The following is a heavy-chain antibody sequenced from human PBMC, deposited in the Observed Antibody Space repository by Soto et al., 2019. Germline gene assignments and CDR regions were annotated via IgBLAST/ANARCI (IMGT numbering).Heavy chain of an antibody. CDR1: GSTFSSYW. CDR2: IKQDGSEK. Sequence: EVQLVESGGGLVQPGGSLRLSCAASGSTFSSYWMSWVRQAPGKGLEWVANIKQDGSEKYYVDSVKGRFTISRDNAKNSLYLQMNSLRAEDTAVYCCARDGYYGHYYGMDVWGQGTTVTVSS. J-gene: IGHJ6*02. D-gene: IGHD3-10*01. V-gene: IGHV3-7*01. CDR3: ARDGYYGHYYGMDV.